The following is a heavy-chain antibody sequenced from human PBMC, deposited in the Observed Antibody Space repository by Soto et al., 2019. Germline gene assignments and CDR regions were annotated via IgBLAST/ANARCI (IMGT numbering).Heavy chain of an antibody. CDR2: IIPILAVT. CDR1: GDTFNTYT. Sequence: QVQLVQSGAEVKKPGSSVKVSCKVSGDTFNTYTISWVRQATGQGLEWMGRIIPILAVTTYSRKFQGRLSITADESTSKAYMEVSSMRSEDTAIYYWAARYCSAATCFNPGAYWGQGTLVAVSS. CDR3: AARYCSAATCFNPGAY. J-gene: IGHJ4*02. D-gene: IGHD2-8*02. V-gene: IGHV1-69*02.